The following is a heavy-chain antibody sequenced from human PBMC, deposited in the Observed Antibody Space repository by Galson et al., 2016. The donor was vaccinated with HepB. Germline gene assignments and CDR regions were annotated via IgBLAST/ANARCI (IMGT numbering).Heavy chain of an antibody. D-gene: IGHD2-21*02. CDR3: ATTYCGGDCYNVYAFDF. J-gene: IGHJ3*01. CDR1: GDSISKYY. V-gene: IGHV4-59*03. Sequence: ETLSLPCSVSGDSISKYYCSWIRQPPGKALEWIGYTHYSGSTDYSSSLKSRITMSVDTSKNQFSLKLSSVTAADTALYYRATTYCGGDCYNVYAFDFWGQGTMVTVSS. CDR2: THYSGST.